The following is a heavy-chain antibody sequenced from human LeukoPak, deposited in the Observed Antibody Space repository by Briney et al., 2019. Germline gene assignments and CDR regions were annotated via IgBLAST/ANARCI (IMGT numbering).Heavy chain of an antibody. CDR1: GYTFTSYG. Sequence: ASVKVSCKASGYTFTSYGISWVRQAPGQGLEWMGWIRAYNGNTNYAQKLQGRVTMTTDTSTSTAYMELRSLRSDDTAVYYCARDRDYDFWSGYEGAFDIWGQGTMVTVSS. D-gene: IGHD3-3*01. V-gene: IGHV1-18*01. CDR2: IRAYNGNT. CDR3: ARDRDYDFWSGYEGAFDI. J-gene: IGHJ3*02.